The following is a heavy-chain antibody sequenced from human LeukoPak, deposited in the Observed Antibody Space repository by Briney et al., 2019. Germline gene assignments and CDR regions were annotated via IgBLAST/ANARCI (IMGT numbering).Heavy chain of an antibody. J-gene: IGHJ5*02. D-gene: IGHD6-13*01. CDR3: AKVAAADHNWFDP. CDR2: ISYDGSNK. CDR1: GFTFSSYG. Sequence: PGGSLRLSCAASGFTFSSYGMHWVRQAPGKGLEWVAVISYDGSNKYYADSVKGRFTISRDNFKNTLYLQMNSLRAEDTAVYYCAKVAAADHNWFDPWGQGTLVTVSS. V-gene: IGHV3-30*18.